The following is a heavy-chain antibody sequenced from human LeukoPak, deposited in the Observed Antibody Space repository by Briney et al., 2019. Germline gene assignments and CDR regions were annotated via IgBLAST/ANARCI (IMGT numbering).Heavy chain of an antibody. CDR1: GGSISSSSYY. CDR2: INHSGST. Sequence: SETLSLTCAVSGGSISSSSYYWGWIRQPPGKGLEWIGEINHSGSTNYNPSLKSRVTISVDTSKNQFSLKLSSVTAADTAVYYCARHKPTRYSRSWSYYFDYWGQGTLVTVSS. D-gene: IGHD6-13*01. J-gene: IGHJ4*02. V-gene: IGHV4-39*01. CDR3: ARHKPTRYSRSWSYYFDY.